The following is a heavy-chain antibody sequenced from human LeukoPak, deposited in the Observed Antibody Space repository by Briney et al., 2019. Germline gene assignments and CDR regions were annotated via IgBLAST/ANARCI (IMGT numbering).Heavy chain of an antibody. CDR2: MYQSGSA. CDR1: GGSISSYS. D-gene: IGHD2-8*01. V-gene: IGHV4-30-2*06. J-gene: IGHJ4*02. Sequence: PSETLSLTCTVSGGSISSYSWNWIRQSPGKGLEWIGYMYQSGSAYYNPSLKSRVTISPDRSKNHFSLKLSSVTAADTAVYYCARAGNALNFWGQGTLVTVSS. CDR3: ARAGNALNF.